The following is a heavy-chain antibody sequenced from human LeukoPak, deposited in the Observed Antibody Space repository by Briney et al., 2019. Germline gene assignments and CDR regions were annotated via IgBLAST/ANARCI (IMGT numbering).Heavy chain of an antibody. Sequence: SETLSLTCTVSGGSISSSSYYWGWIRQPPGKGLEWIGSIYYSGSTYYNPSLKSRVTTSVDTSKNQFSLKLSSVTAADTAVYYCAREYCSSTSCHLSWFDPWGQGTLVTVSS. CDR1: GGSISSSSYY. J-gene: IGHJ5*02. CDR2: IYYSGST. CDR3: AREYCSSTSCHLSWFDP. D-gene: IGHD2-2*01. V-gene: IGHV4-39*07.